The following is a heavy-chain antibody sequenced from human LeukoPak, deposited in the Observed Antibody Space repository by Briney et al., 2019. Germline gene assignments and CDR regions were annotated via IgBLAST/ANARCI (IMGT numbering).Heavy chain of an antibody. CDR3: ARDLITMIVVVREDYYYGMDV. Sequence: GGSLRLSCAASGFNFSNYAMAWVRQAPGKGLDWVSVISGSGGSYSTDSVKGRFTISRDNSKNTVFLQMNSLRAEDTAVYYCARDLITMIVVVREDYYYGMDVWGQGTTVTVSS. J-gene: IGHJ6*02. D-gene: IGHD3-22*01. CDR2: ISGSGGS. CDR1: GFNFSNYA. V-gene: IGHV3-23*01.